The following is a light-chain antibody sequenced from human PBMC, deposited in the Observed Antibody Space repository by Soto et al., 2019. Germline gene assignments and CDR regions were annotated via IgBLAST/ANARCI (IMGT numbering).Light chain of an antibody. Sequence: DIQMTQSPSTLAAFVGDRFTITCRASRSLIRWLAWNQRKPGKPPQLLIYEASRLKSGVPSRFSGSESGTEFTLTISILQPDDFATYYCQNYDSISSTTFGQGTKVDIK. CDR2: EAS. CDR1: RSLIRW. V-gene: IGKV1-5*03. CDR3: QNYDSISSTT. J-gene: IGKJ1*01.